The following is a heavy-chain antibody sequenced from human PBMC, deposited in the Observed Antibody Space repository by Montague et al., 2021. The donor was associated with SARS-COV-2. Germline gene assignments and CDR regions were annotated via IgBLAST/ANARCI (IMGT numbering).Heavy chain of an antibody. J-gene: IGHJ5*02. CDR1: GFTFSSYS. CDR3: ARGTAMVHNWFDP. Sequence: SLRLSCAASGFTFSSYSMSWVRQAPGKGLEWVSSISNSSSYIYYADSVKGRSTISRDNAKNSLYLQMSSLRAEDTAVYYCARGTAMVHNWFDPWGQGTLVTVSS. V-gene: IGHV3-21*01. D-gene: IGHD5-18*01. CDR2: ISNSSSYI.